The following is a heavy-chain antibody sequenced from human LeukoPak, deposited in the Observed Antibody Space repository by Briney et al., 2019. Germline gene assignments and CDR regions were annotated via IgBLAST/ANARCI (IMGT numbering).Heavy chain of an antibody. J-gene: IGHJ4*02. Sequence: GGSLRLSCAASGFTFSSYAMHWVRQAPGKGLEWVAVISYDGSNKYYADSVKGRFTISRDNSKNTLYLQMNSLRAEDTAVYYCARDFNYGDYVGSMYYWGQGTLVTVSS. V-gene: IGHV3-30-3*01. CDR3: ARDFNYGDYVGSMYY. D-gene: IGHD4-17*01. CDR1: GFTFSSYA. CDR2: ISYDGSNK.